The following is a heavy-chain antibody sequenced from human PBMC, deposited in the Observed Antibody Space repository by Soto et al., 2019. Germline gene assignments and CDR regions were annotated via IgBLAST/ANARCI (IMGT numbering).Heavy chain of an antibody. CDR2: INEDGTRQ. CDR1: GFSFRTSW. J-gene: IGHJ4*02. D-gene: IGHD2-15*01. Sequence: EVQLVESGGGFVQPGGSLRLSCVASGFSFRTSWMAWVRLAPGKGLEWLANINEDGTRQNYMTSVRGRFTISRDNAKNSLYLQMNSLRAEDTAVYYGTRDRAYSSFDYRCQGTRVTVSS. CDR3: TRDRAYSSFDY. V-gene: IGHV3-7*01.